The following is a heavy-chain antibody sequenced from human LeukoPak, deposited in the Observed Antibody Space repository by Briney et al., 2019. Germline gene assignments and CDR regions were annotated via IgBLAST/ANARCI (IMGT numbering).Heavy chain of an antibody. CDR3: ANLGFCRGGTCFDS. Sequence: RGSLRLSCAASGFTFSSYGMHWVRQAPGKGLEWVAFIRYDGNNEYYADSVKGRFTVSRDNSKNTLYLQMNSLRAEDTAVYYCANLGFCRGGTCFDSWGQGTLVTVSS. CDR1: GFTFSSYG. CDR2: IRYDGNNE. J-gene: IGHJ4*02. D-gene: IGHD2-15*01. V-gene: IGHV3-30*02.